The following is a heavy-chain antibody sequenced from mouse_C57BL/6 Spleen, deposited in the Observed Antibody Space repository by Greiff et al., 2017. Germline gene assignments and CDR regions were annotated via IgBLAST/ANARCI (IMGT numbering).Heavy chain of an antibody. CDR3: TRDTTVDYFDY. CDR1: GYTFTDYE. J-gene: IGHJ2*01. V-gene: IGHV1-15*01. CDR2: IDPETGGT. D-gene: IGHD1-1*01. Sequence: VKLQESGAELVRPGASVTLSCKASGYTFTDYEMHWVKQTPVHGLEWIGAIDPETGGTAYNQKFKGKAILTADKSSSTAYMELRSLTSEDSAVYYCTRDTTVDYFDYWGQGTTLTVSS.